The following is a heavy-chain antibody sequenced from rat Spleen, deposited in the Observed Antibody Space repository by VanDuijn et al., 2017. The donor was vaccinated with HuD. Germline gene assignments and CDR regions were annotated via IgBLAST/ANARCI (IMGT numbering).Heavy chain of an antibody. CDR2: ISTGGGKT. J-gene: IGHJ2*01. CDR1: GFTFNNYY. V-gene: IGHV5-25*01. Sequence: EVQLVESGGGIVQPGRSMKLSCAASGFTFNNYYMAWVRQAPTKGLEWVASISTGGGKTYYRDSVKGRFTISRDHAKSTLYLQMDSLRSEDTATYYCARDPDYGGGYYFDYWGQGVMVTVSS. D-gene: IGHD1-11*01. CDR3: ARDPDYGGGYYFDY.